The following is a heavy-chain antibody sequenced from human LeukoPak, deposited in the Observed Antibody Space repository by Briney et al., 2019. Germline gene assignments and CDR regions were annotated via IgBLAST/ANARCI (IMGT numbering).Heavy chain of an antibody. V-gene: IGHV3-30*02. CDR3: AKDVVGRQWVENY. CDR1: GFTVSSNY. CDR2: IHYHGPEK. D-gene: IGHD2-2*01. Sequence: GSLRLSCAASGFTVSSNYMSWVRQAPGKGLEWVAFIHYHGPEKYYGDSVKGRFTISRDNSKNTVYLQMNSLRAEDTAVYYCAKDVVGRQWVENYWGQGTLVTVSS. J-gene: IGHJ4*02.